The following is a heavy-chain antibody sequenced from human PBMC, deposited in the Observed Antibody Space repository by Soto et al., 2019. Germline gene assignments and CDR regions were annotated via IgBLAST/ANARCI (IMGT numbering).Heavy chain of an antibody. D-gene: IGHD3-10*01. CDR2: IYYSGRT. CDR1: GASISSYY. J-gene: IGHJ6*02. Sequence: QVQLQESGPGLVKPSETLSLTCTVSGASISSYYWSWIRQPPGKVLEWIGYIYYSGRTNYNSSLRSRGTIPVDTSKIQCALKLSSVTAADTAVYFCVRRSMVRGVLSDYYYGMDVWGQGTTVTVSS. CDR3: VRRSMVRGVLSDYYYGMDV. V-gene: IGHV4-59*01.